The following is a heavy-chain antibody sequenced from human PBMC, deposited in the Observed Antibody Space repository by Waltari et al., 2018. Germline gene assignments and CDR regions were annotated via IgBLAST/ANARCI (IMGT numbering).Heavy chain of an antibody. D-gene: IGHD3-22*01. CDR3: AREHYYDSSGYYYDYYYYYMDV. V-gene: IGHV4-61*02. Sequence: QVQLQESGPGLVKPSQTLSLTCTVPGGSISSGSYYWSWIRQPAGKGLEWIGRIYTSGSTNYNPSLKSRVTISVDTSKNQFSLKLSSVTAADTAVYYCAREHYYDSSGYYYDYYYYYMDVWGKGTTVTVSS. CDR1: GGSISSGSYY. CDR2: IYTSGST. J-gene: IGHJ6*03.